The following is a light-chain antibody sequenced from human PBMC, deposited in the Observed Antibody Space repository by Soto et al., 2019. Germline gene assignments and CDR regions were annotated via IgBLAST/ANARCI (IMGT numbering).Light chain of an antibody. V-gene: IGKV3-20*01. CDR1: QSVTNNY. CDR3: QQTAHSPLT. Sequence: EIVLTQSPGTLSLSPGERATLSCRASQSVTNNYVAWYQQKPCQAPRLLSHDASSRATGIPDRFSGGGSGTDCTLTISRLEPEDFAVYFCQQTAHSPLTFVQGTRVDIK. CDR2: DAS. J-gene: IGKJ1*01.